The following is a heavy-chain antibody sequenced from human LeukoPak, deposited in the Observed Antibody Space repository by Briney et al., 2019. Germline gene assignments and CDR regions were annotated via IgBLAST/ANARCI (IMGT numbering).Heavy chain of an antibody. J-gene: IGHJ3*02. CDR3: ARGPGYYGSGTYAFDI. Sequence: GGSLRLSCAASGFTFSSYGMHWVRQAPGKGLEWVAFIRYDGSNKYYADSVKGRFTISRDNSKNTLYLQMNSLRAEDTAVYYCARGPGYYGSGTYAFDIWGQGTMVTVSS. CDR1: GFTFSSYG. D-gene: IGHD3-10*01. CDR2: IRYDGSNK. V-gene: IGHV3-30*02.